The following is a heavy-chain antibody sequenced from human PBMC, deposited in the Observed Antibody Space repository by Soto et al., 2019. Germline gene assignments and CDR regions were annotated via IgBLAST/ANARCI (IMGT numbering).Heavy chain of an antibody. CDR3: ARDHGKCSSTSCYGWYAFDI. D-gene: IGHD2-2*01. V-gene: IGHV6-1*01. Sequence: SQTLSLTCAISGDSVSSNSAAWNWIRQSPSRGLEWQGRTYYRSKWYNDYAVSVKSRITINPDTSKNQFSLQLNSVTPEDTAVYYCARDHGKCSSTSCYGWYAFDIWGQGTMVTVSS. CDR2: TYYRSKWYN. CDR1: GDSVSSNSAA. J-gene: IGHJ3*02.